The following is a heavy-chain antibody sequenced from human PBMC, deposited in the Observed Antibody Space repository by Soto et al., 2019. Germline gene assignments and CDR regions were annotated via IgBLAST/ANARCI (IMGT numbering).Heavy chain of an antibody. CDR3: ARSSGIAARPSDY. CDR1: GGSSSSSNW. D-gene: IGHD6-6*01. V-gene: IGHV4-4*02. Sequence: SETLSLTCAVAGGSSSSSNWWSWVRQPPGKGLEWSGEIYHSGSTNYNPSLKSRVTISVDKSKNQFSLKLSSVTAADTAVYYCARSSGIAARPSDYWGQGTLVTVSS. J-gene: IGHJ4*02. CDR2: IYHSGST.